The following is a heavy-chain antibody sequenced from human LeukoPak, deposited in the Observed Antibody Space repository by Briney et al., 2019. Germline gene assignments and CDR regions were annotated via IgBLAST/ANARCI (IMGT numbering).Heavy chain of an antibody. Sequence: GGSLRLSCAASGFTVSSNYMSWVRQAPGKGLEWGSVIYSGGSTYYADSVKGRFTISRDNSKNTLYLQMNSLRAEDTAVYYCARDKYVWGSYRYFDYWGQGTLVTVSS. CDR3: ARDKYVWGSYRYFDY. CDR1: GFTVSSNY. CDR2: IYSGGST. D-gene: IGHD3-16*02. J-gene: IGHJ4*02. V-gene: IGHV3-66*02.